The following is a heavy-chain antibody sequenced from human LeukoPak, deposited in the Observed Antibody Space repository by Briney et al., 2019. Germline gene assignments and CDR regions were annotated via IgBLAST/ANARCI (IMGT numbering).Heavy chain of an antibody. J-gene: IGHJ6*03. Sequence: PGGSLRLSCAASGFTFSSYWMSWVRQAPGKGLEWVANIKQDGSEKYYVDSVKGRFTISRDNAKNSLYLQMNSLRAEDTAVYYCARYRGGSYYYYYMDVWGKGTTVTVSS. D-gene: IGHD5-12*01. V-gene: IGHV3-7*01. CDR3: ARYRGGSYYYYYMDV. CDR2: IKQDGSEK. CDR1: GFTFSSYW.